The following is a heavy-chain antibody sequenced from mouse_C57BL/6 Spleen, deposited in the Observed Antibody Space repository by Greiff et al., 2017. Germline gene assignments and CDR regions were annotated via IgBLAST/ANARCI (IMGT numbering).Heavy chain of an antibody. V-gene: IGHV1-50*01. Sequence: QVQLQQPGAELVKPGASVKLSCKASGYTFTSYWMQWVKQRPGQGLEWIGEIDPSDSYTNYNQKFKGKATLTVDTSSSTAYMQLSSLTSEDSAVYYCAIRTVVATRYFDVWGTGTTVTVSS. CDR1: GYTFTSYW. CDR3: AIRTVVATRYFDV. D-gene: IGHD1-1*01. J-gene: IGHJ1*03. CDR2: IDPSDSYT.